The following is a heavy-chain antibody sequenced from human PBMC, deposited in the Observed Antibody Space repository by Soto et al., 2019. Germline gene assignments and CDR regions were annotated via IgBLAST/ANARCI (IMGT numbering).Heavy chain of an antibody. CDR2: IYWDDDK. CDR1: GFSLSTSGVG. CDR3: AHRRVPTKGVDP. V-gene: IGHV2-5*02. D-gene: IGHD5-12*01. Sequence: QITLKESGPTLVKPTQTLTLTCTFSGFSLSTSGVGVAWIRQPPGKALEWLALIYWDDDKRYSPSLKSRLTITKDTSKNHVVLTKTNMNPVDTATYYCAHRRVPTKGVDPWCQVTLVTVS. J-gene: IGHJ5*02.